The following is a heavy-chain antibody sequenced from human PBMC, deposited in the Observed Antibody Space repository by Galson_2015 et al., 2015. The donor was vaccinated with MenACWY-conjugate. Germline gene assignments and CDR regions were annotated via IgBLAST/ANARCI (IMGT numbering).Heavy chain of an antibody. J-gene: IGHJ4*02. Sequence: SLRLSCAASEFTLSNAWMNWVRQAPGKGLEWVAVIWYDGSNKDYADSVKGRFTISRDNSKNTLYLQMNSLRAEDTAVYYCARAPYHDTSGWTFDYWGQGTLVTVSS. CDR2: IWYDGSNK. CDR1: EFTLSNAW. D-gene: IGHD3-22*01. V-gene: IGHV3-33*08. CDR3: ARAPYHDTSGWTFDY.